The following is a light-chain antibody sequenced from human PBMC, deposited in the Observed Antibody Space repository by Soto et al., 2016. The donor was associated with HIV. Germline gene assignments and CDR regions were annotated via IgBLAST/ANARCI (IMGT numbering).Light chain of an antibody. V-gene: IGLV3-21*03. Sequence: ELTQPPSLSVAPRKTARITCGGNNVGSKSVQWYQQKPGQAPILVLYDDSDRPSGIPERFSGSNSGNTATLSISRVEAGDEADYYCQVWDAGTDLVVFGGGTKLTVL. CDR1: NVGSKS. CDR3: QVWDAGTDLVV. J-gene: IGLJ2*01. CDR2: DDS.